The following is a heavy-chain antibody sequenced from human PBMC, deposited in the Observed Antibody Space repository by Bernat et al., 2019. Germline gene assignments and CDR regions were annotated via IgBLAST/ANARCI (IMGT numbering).Heavy chain of an antibody. Sequence: EVQLVESGGGLVKPGGSLRLSCAASGFTFSSYSMNWVRQAPGKGLGWVSSISSSSSYLYYPDAVEGRFTIPRDNAKNSLYLQMNSLRGEDTAVYYCARGCGGSCYFHDAFDIWGQGTMVTVSS. J-gene: IGHJ3*02. CDR1: GFTFSSYS. D-gene: IGHD2-15*01. CDR3: ARGCGGSCYFHDAFDI. V-gene: IGHV3-21*01. CDR2: ISSSSSYL.